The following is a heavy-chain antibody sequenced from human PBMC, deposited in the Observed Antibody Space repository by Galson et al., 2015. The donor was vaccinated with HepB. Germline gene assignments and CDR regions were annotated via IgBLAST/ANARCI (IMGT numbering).Heavy chain of an antibody. Sequence: ETLSLTCTVSGGSISSYYWSWIRQPPGKGLEWIGYIYYSGSTNYNPSLKSRVTISVDTSKNQFSLKLSSVTAADTAVYYCARVWYSSGWYGSPFSWFDPWGQGTLVTVSS. V-gene: IGHV4-59*01. CDR1: GGSISSYY. J-gene: IGHJ5*02. CDR2: IYYSGST. CDR3: ARVWYSSGWYGSPFSWFDP. D-gene: IGHD6-19*01.